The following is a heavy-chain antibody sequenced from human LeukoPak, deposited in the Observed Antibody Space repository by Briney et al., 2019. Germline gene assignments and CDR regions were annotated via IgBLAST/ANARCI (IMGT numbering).Heavy chain of an antibody. CDR3: ARGQTRGYYLRYYFDH. CDR2: IYYSGST. V-gene: IGHV4-59*01. Sequence: SETLSLTRTVSGGSISSYYWSWIRQPPGKGLEWIGYIYYSGSTSYNPSLKSRVTISVDTSKNHFSLKLSSVTAADTAVYYCARGQTRGYYLRYYFDHWGQGTLVTVSS. J-gene: IGHJ4*02. CDR1: GGSISSYY. D-gene: IGHD3-22*01.